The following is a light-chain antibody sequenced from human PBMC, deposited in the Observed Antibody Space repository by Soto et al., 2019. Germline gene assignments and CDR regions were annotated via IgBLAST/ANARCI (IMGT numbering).Light chain of an antibody. V-gene: IGKV3-15*01. Sequence: EIVMTQSPATLSVSPGERATLSCRASQSVNSNLAWYQQKPGQAPRLLIYGSSTRATGIPARFSGSGSGTEFTLTISSLQPADSAVYYCQQYNNWPPWTFGQGTKVEIK. J-gene: IGKJ1*01. CDR1: QSVNSN. CDR3: QQYNNWPPWT. CDR2: GSS.